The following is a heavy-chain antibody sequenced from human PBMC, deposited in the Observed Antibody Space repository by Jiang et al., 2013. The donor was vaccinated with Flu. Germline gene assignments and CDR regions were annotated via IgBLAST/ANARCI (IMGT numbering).Heavy chain of an antibody. V-gene: IGHV1-18*01. CDR1: GYTFTTYD. Sequence: AEVKKPGASVKVSCKASGYTFTTYDINWVRQAAGRGLEWMGWISAYNGNTNYAQKLQGRVTMTTDTSTSTAYMELRSLRSDDTAVYYCARDSASGYYYDSSGWFDPWGQGTLVTVSS. CDR3: ARDSASGYYYDSSGWFDP. CDR2: ISAYNGNT. D-gene: IGHD3-22*01. J-gene: IGHJ5*02.